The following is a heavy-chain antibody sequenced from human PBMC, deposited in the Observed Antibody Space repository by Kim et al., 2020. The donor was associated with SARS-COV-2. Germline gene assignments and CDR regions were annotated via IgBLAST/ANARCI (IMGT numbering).Heavy chain of an antibody. V-gene: IGHV3-74*01. D-gene: IGHD6-19*01. CDR3: VRETAQAGYYYMYV. J-gene: IGHJ6*03. CDR2: IKTDWSDI. CDR1: GFTFSTYW. Sequence: GGSLRLSCAASGFTFSTYWMHWVRQAPGKGLVWVSRIKTDWSDIKYADSVQGRFTASRDNAKNTLFLQMNSLRAEDTAVYYCVRETAQAGYYYMYVWGKGTTVTVSS.